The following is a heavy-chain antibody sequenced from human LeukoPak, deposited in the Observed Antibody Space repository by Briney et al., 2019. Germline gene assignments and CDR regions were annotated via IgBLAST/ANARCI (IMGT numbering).Heavy chain of an antibody. D-gene: IGHD7-27*01. CDR2: IYPRGST. V-gene: IGHV4-4*09. Sequence: SETLSLTCTVSGGSISSYYWSWIRQPPGKGLEWIGYIYPRGSTYYNPSLKSRVILSLDKSADQFSLNLSSVTAADTAVYYCARFSPRAMGNYLDFWGQGTLVTVSS. CDR1: GGSISSYY. CDR3: ARFSPRAMGNYLDF. J-gene: IGHJ4*02.